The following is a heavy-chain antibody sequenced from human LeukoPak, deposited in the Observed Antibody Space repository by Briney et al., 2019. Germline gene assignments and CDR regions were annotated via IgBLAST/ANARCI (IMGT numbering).Heavy chain of an antibody. Sequence: KTSETLSLTCTVSGGAINSESYYWSWIRQPAGKGLEWIGRIYVSGSTNYNPSLKSRVTISVDTSKNQFSLKLSSVTAADTAVYYCASTYYYDSGAYNYYHYMDVWGKGTTVTVSS. J-gene: IGHJ6*03. CDR2: IYVSGST. CDR3: ASTYYYDSGAYNYYHYMDV. CDR1: GGAINSESYY. D-gene: IGHD3-22*01. V-gene: IGHV4-61*02.